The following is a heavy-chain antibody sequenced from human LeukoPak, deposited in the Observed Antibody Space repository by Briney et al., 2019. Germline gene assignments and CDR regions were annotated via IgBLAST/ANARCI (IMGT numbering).Heavy chain of an antibody. V-gene: IGHV3-7*01. CDR1: GFTFSNYG. D-gene: IGHD1-26*01. CDR3: ARCPGIVDYFDY. CDR2: IKQDGSEK. J-gene: IGHJ4*02. Sequence: GGSLRLFCAASGFTFSNYGMHWVRQAPGKGLEWVANIKQDGSEKYYVDSVKGRFTISRDNAKNSLYLQMNSLRAEDTAVYYCARCPGIVDYFDYWGQGTLVTVSS.